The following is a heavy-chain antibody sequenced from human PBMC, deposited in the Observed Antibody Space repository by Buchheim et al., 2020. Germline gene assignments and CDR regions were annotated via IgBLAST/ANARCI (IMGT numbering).Heavy chain of an antibody. Sequence: EVQLVESGGGLVQPGGSLRLSCAASGFTFSSYEMNWVRQAPGKGLEWVSSLSSSGSTIYYAASVKGRFTISRDHAKNSLYLQMNSLRAEDTAVYYCARETYYDFWSGHTPLDYWGQGTL. D-gene: IGHD3-3*01. V-gene: IGHV3-48*03. CDR3: ARETYYDFWSGHTPLDY. CDR1: GFTFSSYE. CDR2: LSSSGSTI. J-gene: IGHJ4*02.